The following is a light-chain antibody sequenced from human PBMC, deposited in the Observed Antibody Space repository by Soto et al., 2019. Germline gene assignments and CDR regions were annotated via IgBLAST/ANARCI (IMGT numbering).Light chain of an antibody. J-gene: IGKJ5*01. Sequence: DIQMTQSPSSLSASVGDRVTITCRASESINRHLNWYQQQPGRAPKLLIYAASSLQNGVTSRFRGGASGTDFTLIITNLQPEDFATYYCQQSYTALSITFGQGTRLEIK. V-gene: IGKV1-39*01. CDR3: QQSYTALSIT. CDR1: ESINRH. CDR2: AAS.